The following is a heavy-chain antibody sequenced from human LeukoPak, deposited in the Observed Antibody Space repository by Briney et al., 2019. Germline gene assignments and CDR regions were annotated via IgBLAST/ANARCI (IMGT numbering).Heavy chain of an antibody. Sequence: GRSLRLSCAASGFTFSSYAMRWVRQAPGKGLEWVSVVSHDGSNKYYADSVKGRFTISRDNSKNTLYMQMNSLRAEDTAVYYSARDREQLLGAFDIWGQGTMVTVSS. CDR3: ARDREQLLGAFDI. D-gene: IGHD2-2*01. CDR2: VSHDGSNK. J-gene: IGHJ3*02. V-gene: IGHV3-30*01. CDR1: GFTFSSYA.